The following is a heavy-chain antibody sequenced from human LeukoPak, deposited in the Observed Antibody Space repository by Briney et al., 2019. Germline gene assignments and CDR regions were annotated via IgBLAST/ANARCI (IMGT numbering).Heavy chain of an antibody. CDR1: GFTFSSYA. Sequence: GGSLRLSCAASGFTFSSYAMSWVRQAPGKGLEWVSAISGSGGSTYYADSVRGRFTISRDNSKNTLYLQMNSLRAEDTAVYYCARDAVIYDYVWGSYPDYWGQGTLVTVSS. D-gene: IGHD3-16*02. J-gene: IGHJ4*02. CDR3: ARDAVIYDYVWGSYPDY. CDR2: ISGSGGST. V-gene: IGHV3-23*01.